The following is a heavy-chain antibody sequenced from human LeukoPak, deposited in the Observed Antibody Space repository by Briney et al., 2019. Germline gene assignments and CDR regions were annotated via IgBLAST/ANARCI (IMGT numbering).Heavy chain of an antibody. Sequence: PSETLSLTCTASGGSISSYYWSWIRQPAGKGLEWIGRIYTSGSTNYNPSLKSRVTMSVDTSKNQFSLKLSSVTAADTAVYYCARCSYSSGCYWYFDLWGRGTLVTVSS. CDR2: IYTSGST. CDR1: GGSISSYY. D-gene: IGHD6-19*01. J-gene: IGHJ2*01. CDR3: ARCSYSSGCYWYFDL. V-gene: IGHV4-4*07.